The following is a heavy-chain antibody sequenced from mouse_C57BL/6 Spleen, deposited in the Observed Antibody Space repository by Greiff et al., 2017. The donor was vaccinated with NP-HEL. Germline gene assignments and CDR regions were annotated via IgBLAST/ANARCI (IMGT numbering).Heavy chain of an antibody. J-gene: IGHJ1*03. CDR1: GYTFTDYY. D-gene: IGHD1-1*01. Sequence: VQLQQSGAELVRPGASVKLSCKASGYTFTDYYINWVKQRPGQGLEWIARIYPGSGNTYYNEKFKGKATLTAEKSSSTAYMQLSSLTSEDSAVYFCAREASTVVGGYFDVWGTGTTVTVSS. V-gene: IGHV1-76*01. CDR3: AREASTVVGGYFDV. CDR2: IYPGSGNT.